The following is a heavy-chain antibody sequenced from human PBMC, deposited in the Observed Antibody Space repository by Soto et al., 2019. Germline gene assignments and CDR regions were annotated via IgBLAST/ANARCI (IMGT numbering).Heavy chain of an antibody. CDR1: GYSFVNYG. CDR3: ARDSKWLIINGNWFDS. CDR2: ISGSNGAT. V-gene: IGHV1-18*04. D-gene: IGHD5-12*01. Sequence: QVQLVQSGAEVKKPGASVKVSCKFSGYSFVNYGMTWVRQAPGLGFEWMGWISGSNGATNYAQRFQGRVTLTTDTSTNTAYMELRSLRLDDTAIYYSARDSKWLIINGNWFDSWGQGTLVTVSS. J-gene: IGHJ5*01.